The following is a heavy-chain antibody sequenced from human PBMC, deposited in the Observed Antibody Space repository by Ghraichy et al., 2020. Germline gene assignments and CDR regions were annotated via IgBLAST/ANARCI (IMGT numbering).Heavy chain of an antibody. D-gene: IGHD3-9*01. J-gene: IGHJ4*02. Sequence: GGSLRLSCAASGFTFSSYWMSWVRQAPGKGLEWVTNIKQEGTETYYVDSVKGRFTISRDNAKNSLYLQLNSLGAEDTAVYYCARVRRNSDWSPHYFDYWGQGTLVTVSS. CDR2: IKQEGTET. CDR3: ARVRRNSDWSPHYFDY. CDR1: GFTFSSYW. V-gene: IGHV3-7*01.